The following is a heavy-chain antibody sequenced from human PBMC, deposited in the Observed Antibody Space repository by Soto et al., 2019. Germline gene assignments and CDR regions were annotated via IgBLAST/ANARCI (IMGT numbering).Heavy chain of an antibody. J-gene: IGHJ5*02. V-gene: IGHV3-48*01. CDR2: IDFDSSPI. CDR1: GFTFSDYA. CDR3: ARGLGSSWFFL. Sequence: GGSLRLSCAGSGFTFSDYAVTWVRQAPGKGLEWLSYIDFDSSPIKYADSVMGRFTVSRDNAKASLYLQMNSLRPEDTAIYYCARGLGSSWFFLWGPGTLVTVSS. D-gene: IGHD6-13*01.